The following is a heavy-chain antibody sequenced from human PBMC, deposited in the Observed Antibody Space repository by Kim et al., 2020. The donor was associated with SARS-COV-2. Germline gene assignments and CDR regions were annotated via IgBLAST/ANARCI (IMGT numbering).Heavy chain of an antibody. CDR3: ARPTDYYYDSSGYYYDAFDI. D-gene: IGHD3-22*01. J-gene: IGHJ3*02. CDR2: IDPSDSYT. V-gene: IGHV5-10-1*01. CDR1: GYSFTSYW. Sequence: GESLKISCKGSGYSFTSYWISWVRQMPGKGLEWMGRIDPSDSYTNYSPSFQGHVTISADKSISTAYLQWSSLKASDTAMYYCARPTDYYYDSSGYYYDAFDIWGQGTMVTVSS.